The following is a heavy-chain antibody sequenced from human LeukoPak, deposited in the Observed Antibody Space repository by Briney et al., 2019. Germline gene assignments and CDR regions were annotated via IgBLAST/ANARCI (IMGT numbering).Heavy chain of an antibody. D-gene: IGHD3-22*01. CDR3: ARGLTSYYDSSGYW. CDR1: GFTFSSYE. V-gene: IGHV3-48*03. J-gene: IGHJ4*02. Sequence: PGGSLRLSCAASGFTFSSYEMNWVRQAPGKGLEWVSYISGLGTTIYYADSVKGRFAISRDNAKNSLYLQMNSLRAEDTAAYYCARGLTSYYDSSGYWGGQGTLVTVSS. CDR2: ISGLGTTI.